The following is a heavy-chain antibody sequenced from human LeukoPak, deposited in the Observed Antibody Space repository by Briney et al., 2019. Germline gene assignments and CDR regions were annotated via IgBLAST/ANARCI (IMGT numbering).Heavy chain of an antibody. D-gene: IGHD1-20*01. J-gene: IGHJ3*01. CDR2: IQCTGRT. Sequence: SETLSLTCTISGDPFTSTHYWWDWVRLSPGKGLEWIGAIQCTGRTFSNPSLKSRVTIPVDASKRQYSLDLRSATAADTAVYYCARRRHNFDYYDVWGQGTRVTVSS. CDR1: GDPFTSTHYW. CDR3: ARRRHNFDYYDV. V-gene: IGHV4-39*01.